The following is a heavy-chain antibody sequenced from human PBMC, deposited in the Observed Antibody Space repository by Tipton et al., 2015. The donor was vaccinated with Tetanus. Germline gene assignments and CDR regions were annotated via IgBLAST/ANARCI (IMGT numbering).Heavy chain of an antibody. V-gene: IGHV4-34*01. J-gene: IGHJ4*02. CDR1: GGSFGTFY. CDR3: ARANNEFPKKGPFDS. Sequence: TLSLTCAVSGGSFGTFYWSWIRQTPGKGLEWIGEINHRGGNSYNPSLKSRVTISADTSKNQFSLRLTSVTAADTAVYYCARANNEFPKKGPFDSWGQGSLVIVSS. D-gene: IGHD1-1*01. CDR2: INHRGGN.